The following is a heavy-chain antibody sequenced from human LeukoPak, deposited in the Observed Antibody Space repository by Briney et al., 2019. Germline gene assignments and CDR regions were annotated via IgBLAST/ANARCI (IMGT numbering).Heavy chain of an antibody. V-gene: IGHV3-30-3*01. CDR2: ISYDGSNK. J-gene: IGHJ6*02. CDR3: ARGSSGYDYNYYYGMDV. D-gene: IGHD5-12*01. Sequence: GGSLRLFCAASGFTFRNYAMHWVRQAPGKGLEWVAVISYDGSNKYYADSVKGRLTISRDNSKNTLYLQMNSLRAEDTAVYYCARGSSGYDYNYYYGMDVWGQGTTVTVSS. CDR1: GFTFRNYA.